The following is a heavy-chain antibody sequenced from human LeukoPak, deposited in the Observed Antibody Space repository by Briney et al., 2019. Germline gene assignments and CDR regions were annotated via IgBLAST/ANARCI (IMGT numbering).Heavy chain of an antibody. J-gene: IGHJ4*02. Sequence: ASVKVSCKVSGYTLTELSMHWVRQAPGKGLEWMGCFDPEDGETIYAQKFQGRVTMTEDTSTDTAYMDLSSLRSEDTAFYYCAAPAVADRYYFDYWGQGTLVTVSS. V-gene: IGHV1-24*01. CDR2: FDPEDGET. CDR1: GYTLTELS. CDR3: AAPAVADRYYFDY. D-gene: IGHD6-19*01.